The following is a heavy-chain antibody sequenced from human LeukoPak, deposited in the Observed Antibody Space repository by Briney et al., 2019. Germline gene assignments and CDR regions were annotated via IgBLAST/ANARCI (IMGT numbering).Heavy chain of an antibody. CDR1: GGSISSYY. Sequence: SETLSLTCTVSGGSISSYYWSWIRQPPGKGLEWIGYIYYSGSTNYNPSLKSRVTISVDTSKNQFSLKLTSVTAADTAVYYCARDATIAAPLMSWGQGTLVIVSS. J-gene: IGHJ4*02. CDR2: IYYSGST. D-gene: IGHD6-13*01. CDR3: ARDATIAAPLMS. V-gene: IGHV4-59*12.